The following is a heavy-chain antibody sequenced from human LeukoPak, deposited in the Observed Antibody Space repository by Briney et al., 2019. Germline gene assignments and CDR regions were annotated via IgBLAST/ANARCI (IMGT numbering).Heavy chain of an antibody. CDR2: INPNSGGT. D-gene: IGHD6-19*01. CDR3: ARGASSIAVAGRVNY. J-gene: IGHJ4*02. CDR1: GYTFTGYY. V-gene: IGHV1-2*02. Sequence: ASVKVSCKASGYTFTGYYMHWVRQAPGQGLEWMGWINPNSGGTNYAQKFQGRVTMTRDTSISTAYMELSRLRSDDTAVYYCARGASSIAVAGRVNYWGQGTLVTVSS.